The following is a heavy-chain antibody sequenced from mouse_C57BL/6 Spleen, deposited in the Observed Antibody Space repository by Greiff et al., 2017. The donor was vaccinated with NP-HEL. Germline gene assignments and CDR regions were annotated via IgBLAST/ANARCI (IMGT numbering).Heavy chain of an antibody. D-gene: IGHD1-1*01. CDR2: IDPEDGDT. Sequence: EVQLQQSGAELVRPGASVKLSCTASGFNIKDYYMHWVKQRPEQGLEWIGRIDPEDGDTEYAPKFQGKATMTADTSSNTAYLQLSSLTSEDNAVFYCTTYYYCSYFDYWGQGTTLTVSS. V-gene: IGHV14-1*01. CDR1: GFNIKDYY. J-gene: IGHJ2*01. CDR3: TTYYYCSYFDY.